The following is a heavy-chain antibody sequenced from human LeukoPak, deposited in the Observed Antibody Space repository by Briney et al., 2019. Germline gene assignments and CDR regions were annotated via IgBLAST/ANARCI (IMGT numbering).Heavy chain of an antibody. CDR1: GLTFSTYG. Sequence: KPGGSLRLSCTASGLTFSTYGLNWVRQAPGKGLEWVASIGRTGCDRYYADSMKGRFTISRDNANNFLYLQMNSLRAEDTAVYYCATETNGRHYDYWGQGTLLTVSS. V-gene: IGHV3-21*06. CDR3: ATETNGRHYDY. D-gene: IGHD1-14*01. CDR2: IGRTGCDR. J-gene: IGHJ4*02.